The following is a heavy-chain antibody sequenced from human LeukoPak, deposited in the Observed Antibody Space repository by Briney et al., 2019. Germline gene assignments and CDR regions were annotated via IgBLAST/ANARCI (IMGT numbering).Heavy chain of an antibody. J-gene: IGHJ4*02. CDR3: AKDRRVRGVISTHDS. Sequence: GGSLRLSCAAFGFTFDDYAMHWVRQAPGKGLEWVSGISWIGDPIDFADSVKGRFTISRDNAKKSLYLQMNSLRDEDTALYYCAKDRRVRGVISTHDSWGQGTLVTVSS. D-gene: IGHD3-10*01. CDR1: GFTFDDYA. V-gene: IGHV3-9*01. CDR2: ISWIGDPI.